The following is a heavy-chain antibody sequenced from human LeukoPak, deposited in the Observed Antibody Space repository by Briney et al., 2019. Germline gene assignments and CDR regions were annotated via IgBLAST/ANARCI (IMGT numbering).Heavy chain of an antibody. CDR3: AKDGHYYYYYMDV. Sequence: GGSLRLSCAASGFTFSDYYMSWVRQAPGKGLEWVSAISGSGGSTYYADSVKGRFTISRDNSKNTLYLQMNSLRAEDTAVYYCAKDGHYYYYYMDVWGKGTTVTVSS. J-gene: IGHJ6*03. CDR1: GFTFSDYY. CDR2: ISGSGGST. D-gene: IGHD3/OR15-3a*01. V-gene: IGHV3-23*01.